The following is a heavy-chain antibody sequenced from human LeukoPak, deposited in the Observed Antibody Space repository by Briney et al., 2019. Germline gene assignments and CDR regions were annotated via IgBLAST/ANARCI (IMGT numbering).Heavy chain of an antibody. CDR2: ISGSDNTT. CDR1: GFTFSSYG. V-gene: IGHV3-23*01. J-gene: IGHJ3*02. CDR3: AEGSSGI. Sequence: GGSLRLSCAASGFTFSSYGMSWVRQAPGKGLEWVSAISGSDNTTYYADSVKGRFTISRDNSKNTLYLQMNSLRAEDTAVYYCAEGSSGIWGQGTMVTVSS. D-gene: IGHD2-15*01.